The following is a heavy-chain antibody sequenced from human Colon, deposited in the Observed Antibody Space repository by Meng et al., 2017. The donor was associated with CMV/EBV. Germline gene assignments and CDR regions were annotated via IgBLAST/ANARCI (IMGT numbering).Heavy chain of an antibody. J-gene: IGHJ6*02. CDR3: AKDLGFGDFFYLDV. Sequence: GGSLRLSCAASGFTFSSYAMSWVRQAAGKGLEWVSGISGSGYSTYYADSVKGRFTISRDNSKNTLYLQMNSLRAEDTAVYYCAKDLGFGDFFYLDVWGQGTTVTVSS. V-gene: IGHV3-23*01. CDR1: GFTFSSYA. CDR2: ISGSGYST. D-gene: IGHD3-10*01.